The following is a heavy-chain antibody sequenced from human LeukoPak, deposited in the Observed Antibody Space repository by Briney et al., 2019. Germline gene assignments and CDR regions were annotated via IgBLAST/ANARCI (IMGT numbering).Heavy chain of an antibody. J-gene: IGHJ4*02. CDR1: GGSISSYY. CDR2: IYYSGST. CDR3: AKTGYSSGWYVGMEYYFDY. Sequence: SETLSLTCTVSGGSISSYYWSWIRQPPGKGLEWIGYIYYSGSTNYNPSLKSRVTISVDTSKNQFSLKLSSVTAADMAVYYCAKTGYSSGWYVGMEYYFDYWGQGTLVTVSS. D-gene: IGHD6-19*01. V-gene: IGHV4-59*08.